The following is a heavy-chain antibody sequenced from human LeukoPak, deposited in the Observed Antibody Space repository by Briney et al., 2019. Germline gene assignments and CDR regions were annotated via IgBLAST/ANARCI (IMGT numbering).Heavy chain of an antibody. J-gene: IGHJ5*02. V-gene: IGHV1-3*01. CDR3: VREGYSSSWYWFDP. Sequence: ASVKVSCKASGYTFTSYAMHWVRQAPGQRLEWMGWINAGNGNTKYSQKFQGRVTITRDTSASTAYMGLSSLRSEDTAVYYCVREGYSSSWYWFDPWGQGTLVTVSS. CDR2: INAGNGNT. D-gene: IGHD6-13*01. CDR1: GYTFTSYA.